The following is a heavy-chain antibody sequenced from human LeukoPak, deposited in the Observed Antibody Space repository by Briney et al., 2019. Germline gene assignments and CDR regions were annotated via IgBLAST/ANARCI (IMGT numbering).Heavy chain of an antibody. CDR1: GGSISSYY. CDR2: IYASGST. J-gene: IGHJ4*02. CDR3: AKDSSGTWHGNFDY. V-gene: IGHV4-4*07. D-gene: IGHD6-25*01. Sequence: PSETLSLTCTVSGGSISSYYWSWIRQSAGKGLEWIGRIYASGSTNYNPSLKSRVTMSVDTSKNQFSLKLNSVTAADTAVYYCAKDSSGTWHGNFDYWGQGTLVTVSS.